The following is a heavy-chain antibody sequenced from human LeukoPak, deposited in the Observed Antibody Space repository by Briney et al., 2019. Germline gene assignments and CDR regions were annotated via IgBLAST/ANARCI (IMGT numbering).Heavy chain of an antibody. J-gene: IGHJ4*02. Sequence: PGGSLRLSCAASGFTFSSNWMNWVRQAPGKGLEWVATIKQDGSEKYYVDSVKGRFTISRDNAKNSLYLQMNSLRAEDTAAYYCARLRSGYYVDYWGQGTLVAVSS. CDR3: ARLRSGYYVDY. CDR2: IKQDGSEK. D-gene: IGHD3-22*01. CDR1: GFTFSSNW. V-gene: IGHV3-7*01.